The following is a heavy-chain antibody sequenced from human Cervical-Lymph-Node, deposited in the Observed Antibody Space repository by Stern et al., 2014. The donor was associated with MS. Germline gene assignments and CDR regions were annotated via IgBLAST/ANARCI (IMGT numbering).Heavy chain of an antibody. CDR1: GFTFSSYG. CDR3: ARDGGQWSAFDI. V-gene: IGHV3-33*01. Sequence: MQMVESGGGVVQPGRSLRLSCAASGFTFSSYGMHWVRQAPGKGLEWVAVIWYDGSNKYYADSVKGRFTISRDNSKNTLYLQMNSLRAEDTAVYYCARDGGQWSAFDIWGQGTMVTVSS. D-gene: IGHD6-19*01. CDR2: IWYDGSNK. J-gene: IGHJ3*02.